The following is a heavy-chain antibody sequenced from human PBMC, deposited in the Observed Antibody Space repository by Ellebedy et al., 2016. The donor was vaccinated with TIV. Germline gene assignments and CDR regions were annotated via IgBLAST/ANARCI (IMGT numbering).Heavy chain of an antibody. CDR1: GGSINNYY. V-gene: IGHV4-59*01. D-gene: IGHD2-2*01. CDR3: ARSGLPAAADVWFDP. CDR2: IYYSGST. Sequence: SETLSLTCTVSGGSINNYYWSWIRQPPGKGLEWIGYIYYSGSTSYNPSLKSRVTISVDTSKNQFSLKLSSVTAADTAVYYCARSGLPAAADVWFDPWGQGTLVTVSS. J-gene: IGHJ5*02.